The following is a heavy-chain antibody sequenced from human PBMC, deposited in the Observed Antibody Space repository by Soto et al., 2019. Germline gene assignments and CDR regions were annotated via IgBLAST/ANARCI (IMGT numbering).Heavy chain of an antibody. J-gene: IGHJ4*02. CDR1: GFAFSDYS. Sequence: EVQLVESGGGLVKPGGSLRLSCAASGFAFSDYSMNWVRQAPGKGLEWVSSVSSSSSYIFYSDSLKGRFTISRDNAKNSLYLQRDSLRAEDTAVYYCARSLGTIRAGDFDYWGQGTLVTVSS. D-gene: IGHD3-16*01. CDR3: ARSLGTIRAGDFDY. CDR2: VSSSSSYI. V-gene: IGHV3-21*01.